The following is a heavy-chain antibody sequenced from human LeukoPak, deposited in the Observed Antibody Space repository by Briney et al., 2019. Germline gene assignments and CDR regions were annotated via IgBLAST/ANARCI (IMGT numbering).Heavy chain of an antibody. CDR2: ISAYNGDT. CDR3: ATTYCGSTSCYMGGSRNFDY. Sequence: ASVKVSCKASGYTFTRYGINWVRQAPGQGLEWMGWISAYNGDTHYAQKLQGRVTMTTDTSTSTAYMELRSLRSDDTAVYYCATTYCGSTSCYMGGSRNFDYWGQGTLVTVSS. V-gene: IGHV1-18*01. J-gene: IGHJ4*02. CDR1: GYTFTRYG. D-gene: IGHD2-2*02.